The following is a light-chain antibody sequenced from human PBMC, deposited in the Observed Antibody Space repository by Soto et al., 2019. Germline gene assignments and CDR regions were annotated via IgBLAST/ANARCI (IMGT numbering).Light chain of an antibody. CDR3: SSYTSSSTYV. CDR1: NRAVGGYNY. V-gene: IGLV2-14*01. CDR2: DVS. Sequence: PAPGAGIPGQEIPHPLPGNNRAVGGYNYVSWYQQHPGKAPKLMIYDVSNRPSGVSNRFSGSKAGNTASLTISGLQAEDEADYYCSSYTSSSTYVFGTGTKVTVL. J-gene: IGLJ1*01.